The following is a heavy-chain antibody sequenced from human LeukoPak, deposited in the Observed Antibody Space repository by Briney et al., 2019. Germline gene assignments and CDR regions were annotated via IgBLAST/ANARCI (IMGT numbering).Heavy chain of an antibody. CDR1: GYTFTSYG. CDR3: ARGFIVVANMELPQQRDY. V-gene: IGHV1-18*01. J-gene: IGHJ4*02. Sequence: GASVKVSCKASGYTFTSYGISWVRQAPGQGLEWMGWISAYNGNTNYAQKLQGRVTMTTDTSTSTAYMELRSLRSDDTAVYYCARGFIVVANMELPQQRDYWGQGTLVTVSS. D-gene: IGHD6-19*01. CDR2: ISAYNGNT.